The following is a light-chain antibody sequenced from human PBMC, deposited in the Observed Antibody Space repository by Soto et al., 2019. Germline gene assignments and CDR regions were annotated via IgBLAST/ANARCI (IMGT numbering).Light chain of an antibody. J-gene: IGLJ3*02. CDR3: LLFDSGVGV. CDR1: TGTVTSGHY. CDR2: DTT. V-gene: IGLV7-46*01. Sequence: QAVVTQESSLTVSPGGTVTLTCDSSTGTVTSGHYPYWFQQKPGQAPRTLIHDTTNKHSWTPARFSGSLLGGKAALTLSGAQPEDEADYYCLLFDSGVGVFGGGTKLTVL.